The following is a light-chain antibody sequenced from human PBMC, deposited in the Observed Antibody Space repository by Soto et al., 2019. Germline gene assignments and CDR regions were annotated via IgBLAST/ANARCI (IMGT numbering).Light chain of an antibody. Sequence: DIVLNQSPDSLAVSLGERATINCKSSQSVLYSSNKKNYFAWYQQKPGQPPKLLIYWASTRASAVPDRFRGSVSGTDFTLAISMLGCEDVAVCYCQQSSSHALTFGGGTKVEIK. CDR3: QQSSSHALT. J-gene: IGKJ4*01. CDR2: WAS. V-gene: IGKV4-1*01. CDR1: QSVLYSSNKKNY.